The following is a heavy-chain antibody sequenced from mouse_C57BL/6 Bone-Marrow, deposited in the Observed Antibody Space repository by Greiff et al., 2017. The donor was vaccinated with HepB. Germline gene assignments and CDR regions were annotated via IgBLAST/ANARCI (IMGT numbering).Heavy chain of an antibody. J-gene: IGHJ3*01. V-gene: IGHV1-64*01. CDR3: ARPYGSSSWFAY. Sequence: QVQLQQPGAGLVKPGASVKLSCKASGYTFTSYWMHWVKQRPGQGLEWIGMIHPNSGSTNYNEKFKSKATLTVDKSSSTAYMQLSSLTSEDSAVYYCARPYGSSSWFAYWGQGTLVTVSA. CDR2: IHPNSGST. CDR1: GYTFTSYW. D-gene: IGHD1-1*01.